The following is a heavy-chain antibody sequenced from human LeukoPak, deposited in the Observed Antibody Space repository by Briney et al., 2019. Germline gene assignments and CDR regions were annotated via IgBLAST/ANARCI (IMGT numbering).Heavy chain of an antibody. CDR2: ISSSGGST. D-gene: IGHD3-16*01. Sequence: GTLRLSCAASGFTFSSYAMNWVRQAPGKGLKWVSGISSSGGSTYYPDSVKGRFTISRDNSKNTLFLLMNSLRAEDTAVYYCAKDVMITFGPVMAPPFDYWGQGTLVTVSS. CDR3: AKDVMITFGPVMAPPFDY. CDR1: GFTFSSYA. V-gene: IGHV3-23*01. J-gene: IGHJ4*02.